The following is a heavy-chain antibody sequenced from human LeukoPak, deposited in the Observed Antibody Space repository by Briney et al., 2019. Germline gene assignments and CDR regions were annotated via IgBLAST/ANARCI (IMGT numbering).Heavy chain of an antibody. CDR3: ARSRGLVGDYGDQRLYYYYMDV. Sequence: SGGSLRLSCAASGFTFSSYAMSWVRQAPGKGLEWVSAISGSAGSTYYADSLKGRFTISRDNAKNSLYLQMNSLRAEYTAVYYCARSRGLVGDYGDQRLYYYYMDVWGKGTTVTVSS. CDR1: GFTFSSYA. CDR2: ISGSAGST. J-gene: IGHJ6*03. D-gene: IGHD4-17*01. V-gene: IGHV3-23*01.